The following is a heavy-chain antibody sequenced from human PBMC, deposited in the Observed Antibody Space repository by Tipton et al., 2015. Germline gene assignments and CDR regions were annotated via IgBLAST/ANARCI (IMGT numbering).Heavy chain of an antibody. CDR2: ISFSDTT. J-gene: IGHJ6*02. V-gene: IGHV4-61*01. CDR3: ARDLEHGMDV. Sequence: TLSLTCTVSGGSLSSGSYYWSWIRQPPGKGLEWIGYISFSDTTHYNPSLKSRITISLNTSKNQFSLKMSSVTAADTAVYFCARDLEHGMDVWGQGTTVTVS. CDR1: GGSLSSGSYY.